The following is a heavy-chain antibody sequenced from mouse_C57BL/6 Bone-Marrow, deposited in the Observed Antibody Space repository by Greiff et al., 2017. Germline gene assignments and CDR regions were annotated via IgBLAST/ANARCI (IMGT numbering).Heavy chain of an antibody. Sequence: QVQLQQSGAELVKPGASVKISCKASGYAFSSYWMNWVKQRPGQGLEWIGQIYPGDGDTTYNGQFKGKATLTADNSSSTASMQLSSLTSEDSAVYVCARRIEYAMDYWGQGTSVTVSS. CDR3: ARRIEYAMDY. J-gene: IGHJ4*01. CDR1: GYAFSSYW. CDR2: IYPGDGDT. V-gene: IGHV1-80*01. D-gene: IGHD5-1*01.